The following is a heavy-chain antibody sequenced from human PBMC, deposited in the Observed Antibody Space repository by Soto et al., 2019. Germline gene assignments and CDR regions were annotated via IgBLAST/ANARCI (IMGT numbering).Heavy chain of an antibody. CDR2: ISCDGNNK. CDR3: ARGEAFDY. V-gene: IGHV3-30-3*01. J-gene: IGHJ4*02. Sequence: QVQVVESGGDVVQPGKSLRLSCAASGFTFSRYAVHWVRQAPGKGLEWVTLISCDGNNKYYADSVKGRFTVSRDNSKNTLYLQMNYLRPEETAVYYCARGEAFDYWGQGTLVTFSS. CDR1: GFTFSRYA.